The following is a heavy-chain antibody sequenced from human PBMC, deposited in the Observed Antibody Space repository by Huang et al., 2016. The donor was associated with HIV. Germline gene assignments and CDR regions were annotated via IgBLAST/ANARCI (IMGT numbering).Heavy chain of an antibody. D-gene: IGHD3-3*01. CDR1: GGSISSGDSN. V-gene: IGHV4-30-4*08. CDR3: ARSMDFWSGYMDV. CDR2: SNYRGYT. Sequence: QMQLQESGPGLVRPSQTLSLTCTVAGGSISSGDSNWTWIRQSPGKGLEGIGYSNYRGYTDYNPSLKSRSTISADTSKAQFSLTLRFVTAADTAVYYCARSMDFWSGYMDVWGKGTTVTVSS. J-gene: IGHJ6*03.